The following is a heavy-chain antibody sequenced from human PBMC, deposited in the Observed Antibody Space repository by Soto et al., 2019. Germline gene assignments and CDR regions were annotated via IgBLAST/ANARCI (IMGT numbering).Heavy chain of an antibody. CDR1: GFTFSTYG. CDR3: ARGGSGSYHFDY. D-gene: IGHD3-10*01. V-gene: IGHV3-33*01. J-gene: IGHJ4*02. Sequence: PGGALRLSCAASGFTFSTYGMHWVRQAPGKGLEWVAVIWYDGSNKYYVDSVKGRFTISRDNSKNTLYLQMNSLRAEDTALYYCARGGSGSYHFDYWGQGT. CDR2: IWYDGSNK.